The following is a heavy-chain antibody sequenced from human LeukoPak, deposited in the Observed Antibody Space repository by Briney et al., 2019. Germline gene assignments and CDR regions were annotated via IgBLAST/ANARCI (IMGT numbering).Heavy chain of an antibody. J-gene: IGHJ4*02. V-gene: IGHV3-23*01. D-gene: IGHD1-14*01. Sequence: GGSLRLSCAASGFTFSSYGMSWVRQAPGKGLEWVSAIVGSGGSTYYTDSVKGRFTISRDNSKNTLYLQMNSLRAEDTAVYYRVKVGKGTTWYFDYWGQGTLVTVSS. CDR3: VKVGKGTTWYFDY. CDR1: GFTFSSYG. CDR2: IVGSGGST.